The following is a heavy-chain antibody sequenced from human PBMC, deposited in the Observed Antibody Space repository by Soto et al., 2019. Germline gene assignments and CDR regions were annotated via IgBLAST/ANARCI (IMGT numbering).Heavy chain of an antibody. CDR1: GFNVSDDY. J-gene: IGHJ4*02. Sequence: GGSMILSCSASGFNVSDDYMNWLRQAPGKGLEWVSYISGSSRYTNFADSVKGRFTISRDNAKNSLYLQMNSLRAEDTAVYYCARNTSGWNYYDYWGQGTPVTVSS. CDR2: ISGSSRYT. V-gene: IGHV3-11*06. CDR3: ARNTSGWNYYDY. D-gene: IGHD6-19*01.